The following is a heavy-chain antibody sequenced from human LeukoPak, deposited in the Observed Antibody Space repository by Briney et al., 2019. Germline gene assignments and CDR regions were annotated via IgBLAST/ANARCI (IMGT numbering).Heavy chain of an antibody. Sequence: SETLSLTCAVYGGSFSGYYWNWIRQPPGKGLEWIGEINHSGSTTYNRSLKSRVTISLDTSKNQFSLKLSPVTAADTAVYYCARTLDSRRYIVRRPYSMDVWGQGTTVTVSS. V-gene: IGHV4-34*01. J-gene: IGHJ6*02. CDR3: ARTLDSRRYIVRRPYSMDV. CDR1: GGSFSGYY. D-gene: IGHD3-22*01. CDR2: INHSGST.